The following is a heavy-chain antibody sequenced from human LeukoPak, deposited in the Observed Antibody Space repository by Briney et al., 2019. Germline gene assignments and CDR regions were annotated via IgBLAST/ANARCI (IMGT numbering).Heavy chain of an antibody. D-gene: IGHD3-22*01. V-gene: IGHV4-4*07. Sequence: SETLSLTCTVSGGSISSYYWSWIRQPAGKGLEWIGRIYTSGSTNYNPSLKSRVTMSVDTSKNQFSLRLSSVTAADTAVYYCARNYYDSSGFPYFDYWGQGTLVTVSS. J-gene: IGHJ4*02. CDR2: IYTSGST. CDR1: GGSISSYY. CDR3: ARNYYDSSGFPYFDY.